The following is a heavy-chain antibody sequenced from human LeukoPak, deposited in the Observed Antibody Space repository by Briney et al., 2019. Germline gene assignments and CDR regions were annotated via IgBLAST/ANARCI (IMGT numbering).Heavy chain of an antibody. CDR2: IIPIFGIA. Sequence: SVKVSCKASGGTFSSYAISWVRQAPGQGLERMGRIIPIFGIANYAQRFQGRVTITADESTSTAYMELSSLRSEDTAVYYCARGRGRLELPPSVFDAFDIWGQGTMVTVSS. CDR1: GGTFSSYA. J-gene: IGHJ3*02. D-gene: IGHD1-7*01. CDR3: ARGRGRLELPPSVFDAFDI. V-gene: IGHV1-69*13.